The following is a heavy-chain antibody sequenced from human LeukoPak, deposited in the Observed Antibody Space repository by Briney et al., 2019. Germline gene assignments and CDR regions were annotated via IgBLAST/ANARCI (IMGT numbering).Heavy chain of an antibody. Sequence: SETLSLTCTVSGGSISSYYWSWIRQPPGKGLEWIGYIYYSGSTNYNPSLKSRVTISVDTSKNQFSLKLSSVTAADTAVYYCARTDYSSKFEFDPWGQGTLVTVSS. CDR2: IYYSGST. CDR1: GGSISSYY. J-gene: IGHJ5*02. V-gene: IGHV4-59*01. CDR3: ARTDYSSKFEFDP. D-gene: IGHD6-13*01.